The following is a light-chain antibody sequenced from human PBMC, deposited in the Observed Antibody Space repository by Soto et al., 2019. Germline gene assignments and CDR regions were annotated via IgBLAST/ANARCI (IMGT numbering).Light chain of an antibody. J-gene: IGLJ3*02. V-gene: IGLV2-14*01. CDR3: CSYTSTNSRV. CDR2: EVS. CDR1: SNDVGGYNY. Sequence: QSALTQPASMSGSPGQSITISCTGTSNDVGGYNYVSWYQQHPGKAPKLMIFEVSNRPSGVSSRFSGSKPGNTASLTISGLQAEDEAYYYCCSYTSTNSRVFGGGTKLTVL.